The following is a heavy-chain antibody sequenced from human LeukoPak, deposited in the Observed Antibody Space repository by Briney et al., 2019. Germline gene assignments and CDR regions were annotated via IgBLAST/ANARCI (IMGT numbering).Heavy chain of an antibody. D-gene: IGHD6-13*01. V-gene: IGHV4-34*01. CDR3: ARDSHIAAGQGPYYFDY. Sequence: GSLRLSCAASGFTFSDYYMSWVRQPPGKGLEWIGEIYHSGSTNYNPSLKSRVTISVDKSKNQFSLKLSSVTAADTAVYYCARDSHIAAGQGPYYFDYWGQGTLVTVSS. CDR1: GFTFSDYY. CDR2: IYHSGST. J-gene: IGHJ4*02.